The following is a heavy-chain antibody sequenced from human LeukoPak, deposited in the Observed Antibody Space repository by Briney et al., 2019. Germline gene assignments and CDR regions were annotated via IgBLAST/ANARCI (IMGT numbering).Heavy chain of an antibody. D-gene: IGHD2-15*01. CDR2: IKQYGSEQ. CDR3: ARDVSEYPYTEVTLDY. V-gene: IGHV3-7*01. Sequence: PGGSLRLSCAASVFTFSCNWMTWVRQPPGKGLEWVANIKQYGSEQYYVDSVKRRFTIPRDNAKNSLFQQMSSLRGEDTAVYYCARDVSEYPYTEVTLDYWGQGTLVTVSS. CDR1: VFTFSCNW. J-gene: IGHJ4*02.